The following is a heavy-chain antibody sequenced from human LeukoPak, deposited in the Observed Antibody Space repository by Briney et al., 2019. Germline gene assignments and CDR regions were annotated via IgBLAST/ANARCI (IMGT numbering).Heavy chain of an antibody. CDR2: FNPEDGET. D-gene: IGHD1-26*01. J-gene: IGHJ4*02. V-gene: IGHV1-24*01. Sequence: ASVKVSCKVSGYTLTELSMHWVRQAPGKGLEWMGGFNPEDGETIYAQKFQGRVTITEDTSTDTAYMELSSLRSEDTAVYYCATYSPIVGANNFDYWGQGTLVTVSS. CDR3: ATYSPIVGANNFDY. CDR1: GYTLTELS.